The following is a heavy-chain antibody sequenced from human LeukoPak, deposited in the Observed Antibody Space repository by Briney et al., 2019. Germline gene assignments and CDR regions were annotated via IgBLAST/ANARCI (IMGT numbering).Heavy chain of an antibody. CDR1: GGSISSYY. D-gene: IGHD5-24*01. CDR2: IYHSGST. J-gene: IGHJ4*02. CDR3: ARGAGAGYNLQPFDY. Sequence: PSETLSLTCTASGGSISSYYWSWIRQPPGKGLEWIGYIYHSGSTKYNPSLKSRVSISVDTSKNQFSLKLSSVTAADTAVYYCARGAGAGYNLQPFDYWGQGTLVTVSS. V-gene: IGHV4-59*08.